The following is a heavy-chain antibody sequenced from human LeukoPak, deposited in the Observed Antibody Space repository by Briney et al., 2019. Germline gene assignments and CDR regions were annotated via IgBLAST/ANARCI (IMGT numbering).Heavy chain of an antibody. CDR3: ARDPYIVVVPAAMLSTAFDP. J-gene: IGHJ5*02. CDR1: RYTFTGYY. CDR2: INPNIGGT. D-gene: IGHD2-2*01. V-gene: IGHV1-2*02. Sequence: SVYLSCKASRYTFTGYYMHWVRQAPGQGLEWMGWINPNIGGTNYEQKFQGRFTMPRDPSLRTAYMELSRLRPDDTAVYYCARDPYIVVVPAAMLSTAFDPLGEGALVTVSS.